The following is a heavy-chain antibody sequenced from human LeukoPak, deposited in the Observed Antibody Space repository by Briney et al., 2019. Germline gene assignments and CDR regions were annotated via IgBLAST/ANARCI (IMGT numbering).Heavy chain of an antibody. CDR1: GFTFSSYA. CDR3: AKTGQYSGSYPDY. V-gene: IGHV3-23*01. CDR2: ISGSGGST. J-gene: IGHJ4*02. D-gene: IGHD1-26*01. Sequence: GGSLRLSCAASGFTFSSYAMSWVRQAPGKGLEWVSAISGSGGSTYYADSVKGRFTISKDSSKNTLYLQMNSLRAEDTAVYYCAKTGQYSGSYPDYWGQGTLVTVSS.